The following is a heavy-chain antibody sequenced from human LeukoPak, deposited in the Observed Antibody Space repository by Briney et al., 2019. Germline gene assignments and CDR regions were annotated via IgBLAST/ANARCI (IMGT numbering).Heavy chain of an antibody. D-gene: IGHD3-3*01. CDR2: IYHSGST. J-gene: IGHJ4*02. CDR1: GGSIRSYY. Sequence: SETLSLTCTVSGGSIRSYYWSWVRQPPGKGLEWIGYIYHSGSTNYNPSLKSRVNLSVDMAKNQISLKMSSVTAADTAVYYCARSRVWSDYWGYFDYWGQGILVTASS. V-gene: IGHV4-59*01. CDR3: ARSRVWSDYWGYFDY.